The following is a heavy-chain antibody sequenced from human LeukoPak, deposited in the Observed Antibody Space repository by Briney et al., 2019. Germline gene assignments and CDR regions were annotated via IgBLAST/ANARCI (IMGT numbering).Heavy chain of an antibody. V-gene: IGHV4-38-2*02. Sequence: SSETLSLTCTVSGSSLKTPYYWAWIRQPPGEGLEWIGNIFHGVTTFYNPSLMNRVAISVDTSKNQFSLKLTSVTAADTAVYYCARDATIAAPLMSWGQGTLVIVSS. J-gene: IGHJ4*02. CDR3: ARDATIAAPLMS. CDR1: GSSLKTPYY. D-gene: IGHD6-13*01. CDR2: IFHGVTT.